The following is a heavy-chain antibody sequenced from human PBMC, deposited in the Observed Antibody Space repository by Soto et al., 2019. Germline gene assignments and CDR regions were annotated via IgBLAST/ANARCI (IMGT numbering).Heavy chain of an antibody. CDR1: GGSISSSNW. D-gene: IGHD6-13*01. CDR2: IYHSGST. V-gene: IGHV4-4*02. Sequence: SETLSLTCAVSGGSISSSNWWSWVRQPPGKGLEWIGEIYHSGSTNYNPSLKSRVTISVDKSKNQFSLKLSSVTAADTAVYYCASSGVAAAGWFDPWGQGTLVTVSS. CDR3: ASSGVAAAGWFDP. J-gene: IGHJ5*02.